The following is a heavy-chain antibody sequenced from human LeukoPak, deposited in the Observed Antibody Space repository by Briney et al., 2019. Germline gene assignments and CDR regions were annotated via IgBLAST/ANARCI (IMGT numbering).Heavy chain of an antibody. CDR1: GFTFDDYA. CDR3: AKDEASDFWSGYYED. CDR2: ISWNSGSI. V-gene: IGHV3-9*01. J-gene: IGHJ4*02. Sequence: GRSLRLSCAASGFTFDDYAMHWVRQAPGKGLEWVSGISWNSGSIGYADSVKGRFTISRDNAKNSLYLQMNSLRAEDTALYHCAKDEASDFWSGYYEDWGQGTLVTVSS. D-gene: IGHD3-3*01.